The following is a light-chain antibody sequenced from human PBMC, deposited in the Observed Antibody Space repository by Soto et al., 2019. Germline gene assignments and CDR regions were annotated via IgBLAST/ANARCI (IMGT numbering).Light chain of an antibody. CDR2: ATS. CDR3: QQSFSTPHT. Sequence: IQMTQSPSSLSASVGDTVTITCRASQTISFYLNWYQQQPGRTPNLLIYATSSLQSGVPSRFDGSGSGTEFTLTISSLQPDDFATYYCQQSFSTPHTFGQGTKLELK. CDR1: QTISFY. V-gene: IGKV1-39*01. J-gene: IGKJ2*01.